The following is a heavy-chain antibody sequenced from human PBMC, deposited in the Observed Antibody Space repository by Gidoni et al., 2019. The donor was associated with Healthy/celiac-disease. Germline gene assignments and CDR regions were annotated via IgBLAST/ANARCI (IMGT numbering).Heavy chain of an antibody. Sequence: QVQLQESGPGLVKPSETLSLTCTVSGGSISSYYWSWIRQPPGKGLEWIGYIYYSGSTNYNPSLKSRVTISVDTSKNQFSLKLSSVTAADTAVYYCARGSRIDSSSWYEVWFDPWGQGTLVTVSS. CDR2: IYYSGST. D-gene: IGHD6-13*01. CDR3: ARGSRIDSSSWYEVWFDP. CDR1: GGSISSYY. J-gene: IGHJ5*02. V-gene: IGHV4-59*01.